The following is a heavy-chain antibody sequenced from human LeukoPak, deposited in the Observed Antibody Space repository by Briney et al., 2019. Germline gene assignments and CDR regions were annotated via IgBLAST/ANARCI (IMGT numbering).Heavy chain of an antibody. J-gene: IGHJ5*02. CDR2: IYYSGST. D-gene: IGHD6-13*01. V-gene: IGHV4-39*07. Sequence: SETLSLTCTVSGGSISSSSYYWGWIRQPPGKGLEWIVSIYYSGSTYYNPSLKSRVTISVDTSKNQFSLKLSSVTAADTAVYYCARDPYSSSWFYNWFDPWGQGTLVTVPS. CDR3: ARDPYSSSWFYNWFDP. CDR1: GGSISSSSYY.